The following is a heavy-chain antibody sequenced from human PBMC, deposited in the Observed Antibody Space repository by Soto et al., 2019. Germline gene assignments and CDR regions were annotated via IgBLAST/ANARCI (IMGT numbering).Heavy chain of an antibody. CDR1: GYSISSGYY. V-gene: IGHV4-38-2*01. J-gene: IGHJ4*02. CDR3: ARFVMDRYGGIEYFDY. D-gene: IGHD2-15*01. Sequence: PSETLSLTCAVSGYSISSGYYWGWIRQPPGKGLEWIGSIYHSGSTYYNPSLKSRVTISVDTSKNQFSLKLSSVTAADTAVYYCARFVMDRYGGIEYFDYWGQGTLVTVSS. CDR2: IYHSGST.